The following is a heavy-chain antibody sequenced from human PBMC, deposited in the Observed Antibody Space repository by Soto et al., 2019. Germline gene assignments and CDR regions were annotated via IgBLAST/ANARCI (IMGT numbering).Heavy chain of an antibody. CDR1: GDSISSGSYY. Sequence: SETLSLTCTVSGDSISSGSYYWNWIRQHPGKGLEWIGYMYYSGSTYYNPSLKSRITISRDTSKNQFSLRLSSVTAADTAVYYCARDTTDVGRRGLDPSGQGIFVTVYS. CDR2: MYYSGST. J-gene: IGHJ5*02. CDR3: ARDTTDVGRRGLDP. V-gene: IGHV4-31*03. D-gene: IGHD1-26*01.